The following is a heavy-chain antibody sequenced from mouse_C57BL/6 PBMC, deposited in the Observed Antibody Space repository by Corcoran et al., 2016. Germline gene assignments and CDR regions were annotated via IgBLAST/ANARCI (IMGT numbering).Heavy chain of an antibody. CDR1: GYTFTDYN. J-gene: IGHJ4*01. D-gene: IGHD2-5*01. CDR2: INPNNGGT. V-gene: IGHV1-18*01. Sequence: EVQLQQSGPELVKPGASVKIPCKDSGYTFTDYNMDWVKQSHGKSLEWIGDINPNNGGTIYNQKFKGKATLTVDKSSSTAYMELRSLTSEDTAVYYCARKAVYSNYPMDYWGQGTSVTVSS. CDR3: ARKAVYSNYPMDY.